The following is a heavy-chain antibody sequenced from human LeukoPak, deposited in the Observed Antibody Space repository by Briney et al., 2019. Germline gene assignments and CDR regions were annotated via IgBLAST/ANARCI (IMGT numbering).Heavy chain of an antibody. D-gene: IGHD2-15*01. Sequence: SLRLYCPTYRFAFHSVDMSWVRPPAGKGLEWVGFLRRRAYGGAAEYAASVKGRFIISRDDSKGIAYLQMNSLKTEDTAVYYCSRNGVVDFDYWGQGARVIVSP. CDR2: LRRRAYGGAA. CDR3: SRNGVVDFDY. J-gene: IGHJ4*02. CDR1: RFAFHSVD. V-gene: IGHV3-49*04.